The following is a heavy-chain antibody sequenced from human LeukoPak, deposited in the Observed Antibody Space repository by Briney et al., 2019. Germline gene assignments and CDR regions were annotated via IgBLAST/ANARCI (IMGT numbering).Heavy chain of an antibody. Sequence: PSETLSLTCNVSGGSLRNYYWSWIRQPPGKGLEWVGYISYSGSTNYNPSLKSRVSIIVGTSKNQFSLKLKSVTASDTAVYFCARAPRAYCSTTGSCFQDYWGQGTLVTVSS. CDR2: ISYSGST. CDR1: GGSLRNYY. J-gene: IGHJ4*02. CDR3: ARAPRAYCSTTGSCFQDY. D-gene: IGHD2-2*01. V-gene: IGHV4-59*08.